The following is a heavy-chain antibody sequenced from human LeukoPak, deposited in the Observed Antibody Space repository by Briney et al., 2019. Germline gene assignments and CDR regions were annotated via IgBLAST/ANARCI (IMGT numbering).Heavy chain of an antibody. D-gene: IGHD1-26*01. J-gene: IGHJ4*02. V-gene: IGHV1-2*02. CDR2: INPKSGGT. Sequence: ASVKVSCKASGYTFTGYYMHWVRQAPGQGVGRMGWINPKSGGTNYAQSCQGRVTMTRDTSISTAYMQLSRLRSDDTAVYYCAREVGARRYYFDYWGQGTLATVSS. CDR1: GYTFTGYY. CDR3: AREVGARRYYFDY.